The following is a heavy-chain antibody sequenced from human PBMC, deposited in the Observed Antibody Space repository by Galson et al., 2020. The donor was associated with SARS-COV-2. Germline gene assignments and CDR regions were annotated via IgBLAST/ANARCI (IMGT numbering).Heavy chain of an antibody. CDR3: ANDLGYGETYGMDV. Sequence: GGSLRLSCAASAFTFSSYGMHWVRQAPGKGLECVAVISYDGSNKYYADSVKGGFTISRDNAKNTLYLQMNSLRAEDTAVYYCANDLGYGETYGMDVWCQGTTVTVSS. J-gene: IGHJ6*02. D-gene: IGHD4-17*01. V-gene: IGHV3-30*18. CDR2: ISYDGSNK. CDR1: AFTFSSYG.